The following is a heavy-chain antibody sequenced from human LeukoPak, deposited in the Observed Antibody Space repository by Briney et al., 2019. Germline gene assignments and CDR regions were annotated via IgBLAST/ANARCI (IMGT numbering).Heavy chain of an antibody. CDR2: TYYRSKWYN. D-gene: IGHD5-18*01. J-gene: IGHJ6*02. CDR1: GDSVSSNSAA. CDR3: ARVFGYSYGSDHYGMDV. V-gene: IGHV6-1*01. Sequence: SQTLSLTCAISGDSVSSNSAAWNWIRQSPSRGLEWLGKTYYRSKWYNDYAVSVKSRITINPDTSKNQFSLQLNSVTPEDTAVYYCARVFGYSYGSDHYGMDVWGQGTTVTVSS.